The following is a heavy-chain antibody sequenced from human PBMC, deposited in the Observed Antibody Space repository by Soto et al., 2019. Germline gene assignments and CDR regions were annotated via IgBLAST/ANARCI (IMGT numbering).Heavy chain of an antibody. CDR1: GYTFTSYG. V-gene: IGHV1-18*01. CDR2: ISAYNGKT. CDR3: ARGGIAAAGTSDSNWFDP. J-gene: IGHJ5*02. Sequence: ASVKVSCKASGYTFTSYGISWVRQAPGQGLEWMGWISAYNGKTNYAKKLQGRVTMTTDTSTSTAYMELRSLRSDDTALYYCARGGIAAAGTSDSNWFDPWGQGTLVTVSS. D-gene: IGHD6-13*01.